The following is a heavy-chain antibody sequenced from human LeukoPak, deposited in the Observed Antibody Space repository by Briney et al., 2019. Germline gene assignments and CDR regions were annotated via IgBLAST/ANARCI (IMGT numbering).Heavy chain of an antibody. Sequence: PSETLSLTCTVSGGSISSSSYYWGWIRQPPGKGLEWIGSIYYSGSTYYNPSLKSRVTISVDTSKNQFSLKLSSVTAADTAVYYCAKSDVRNIVATIGYDYWGQGTLVTVSS. V-gene: IGHV4-39*01. CDR2: IYYSGST. CDR3: AKSDVRNIVATIGYDY. CDR1: GGSISSSSYY. D-gene: IGHD5-12*01. J-gene: IGHJ4*02.